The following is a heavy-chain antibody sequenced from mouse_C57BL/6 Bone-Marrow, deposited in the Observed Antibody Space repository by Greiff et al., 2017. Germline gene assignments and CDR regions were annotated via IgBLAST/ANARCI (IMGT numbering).Heavy chain of an antibody. J-gene: IGHJ2*01. CDR1: GYTFTSYW. Sequence: QVQLQQPWAELVRPGTSVKLSCQASGYTFTSYWMHWVKQRPGQGLEWIGVIDPSDSYTNYNQKFKGKATLTVDTSSSTAYMQLSSLTSEDSAVYYCATHYYDYADFDYWGQGTTLTVSS. D-gene: IGHD2-4*01. CDR2: IDPSDSYT. V-gene: IGHV1-59*01. CDR3: ATHYYDYADFDY.